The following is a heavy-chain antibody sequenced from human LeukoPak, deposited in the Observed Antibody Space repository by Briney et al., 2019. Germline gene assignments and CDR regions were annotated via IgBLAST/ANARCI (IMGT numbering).Heavy chain of an antibody. CDR3: ARDREVGATIHDY. CDR1: GFTFSNYY. V-gene: IGHV3-7*01. CDR2: IKQDGSDK. J-gene: IGHJ4*02. D-gene: IGHD1-26*01. Sequence: GGSLRLSCAASGFTFSNYYMSWVRQAPGKGLEWVANIKQDGSDKPYVDSVKGRFTISRDNAENSLYLQMNSLRAEDTAVYFCARDREVGATIHDYWGQGTLVTVSS.